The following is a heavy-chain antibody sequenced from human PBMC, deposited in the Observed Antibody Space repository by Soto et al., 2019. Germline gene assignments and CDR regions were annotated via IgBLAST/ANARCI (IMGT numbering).Heavy chain of an antibody. CDR2: IYYSGST. CDR1: GCSISSGDYY. V-gene: IGHV4-30-4*01. J-gene: IGHJ4*02. D-gene: IGHD3-22*01. Sequence: SETLSLTCTVSGCSISSGDYYWSWILQPPGKGLEWIGYIYYSGSTYYNPSLKSRVTISVDTSKNQFSLKLSSVTAADTAVYYWARMDEYDSSGYTDYWGQGTLVTVSS. CDR3: ARMDEYDSSGYTDY.